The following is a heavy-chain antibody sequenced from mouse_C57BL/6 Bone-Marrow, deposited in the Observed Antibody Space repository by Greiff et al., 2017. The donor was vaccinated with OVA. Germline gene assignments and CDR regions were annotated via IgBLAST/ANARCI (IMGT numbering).Heavy chain of an antibody. V-gene: IGHV1-69*01. CDR1: GYTFTSYW. CDR3: ARYYSNYLFAY. D-gene: IGHD2-5*01. Sequence: QVQLKQPGAELVMPGASVKLSCKASGYTFTSYWMHWVKQRPGQGLEWIGEIDPSDSYTNYNQKFKGKSTLTVDKSSSTAYMQLSSLTSEDSAVYYCARYYSNYLFAYWGQGTLVTVSA. J-gene: IGHJ3*01. CDR2: IDPSDSYT.